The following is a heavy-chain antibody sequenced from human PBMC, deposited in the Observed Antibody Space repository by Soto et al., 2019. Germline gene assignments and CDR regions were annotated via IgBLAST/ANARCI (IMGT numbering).Heavy chain of an antibody. Sequence: PSETLVSSCASACRPIVRTIYFWRSIRQQPVKGLEWIGMIYYSGTTYYNPSLNSRVTISVDTSKSQFSLKVSSVTAADTAVYYCARLEVVYAISRYNYHGMDVWGQGTTVTVS. D-gene: IGHD2-8*02. CDR2: IYYSGTT. V-gene: IGHV4-39*01. J-gene: IGHJ6*02. CDR3: ARLEVVYAISRYNYHGMDV. CDR1: CRPIVRTIYF.